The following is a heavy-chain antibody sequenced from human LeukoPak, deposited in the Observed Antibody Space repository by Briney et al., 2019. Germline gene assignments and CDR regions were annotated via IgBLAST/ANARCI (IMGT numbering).Heavy chain of an antibody. Sequence: GGSLRLSCAASGFTLSSYWMTWVRQAPGKGVEWVSGINWNGGSTGYADSVKGRFTISRDNAKNSLYLQMNSLRAEDTALYYRARGAIAAAGLFDYWGQGTLVTVSS. D-gene: IGHD6-13*01. CDR3: ARGAIAAAGLFDY. V-gene: IGHV3-20*04. CDR2: INWNGGST. CDR1: GFTLSSYW. J-gene: IGHJ4*02.